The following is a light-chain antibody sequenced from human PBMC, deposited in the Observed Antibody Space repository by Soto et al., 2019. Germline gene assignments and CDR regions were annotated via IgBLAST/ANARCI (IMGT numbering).Light chain of an antibody. J-gene: IGLJ2*01. V-gene: IGLV2-14*01. CDR2: DVS. Sequence: QSALTQPASVSGSPGQSITISCTGSSSDVGGYSYVSWYQQHPGKAPKLMVYDVSYRPSGVSDRFSGSKSGNTASLTISGLQAEDEADYYCSSYTSSSTYVVFGGGTKLTVL. CDR3: SSYTSSSTYVV. CDR1: SSDVGGYSY.